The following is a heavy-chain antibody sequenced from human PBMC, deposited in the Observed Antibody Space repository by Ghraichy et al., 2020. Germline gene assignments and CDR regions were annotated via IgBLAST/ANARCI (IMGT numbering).Heavy chain of an antibody. Sequence: GGSLRLSCAASGFTVSSNYMSWVRQAPGKGLEWGSVIYSGGSTYYADSVKGRFTISRDNSKNTLYLQMNSLRAEDTAVYYGAVKVAARYHDAFDIWGQGTMVTVSS. CDR3: AVKVAARYHDAFDI. J-gene: IGHJ3*02. D-gene: IGHD6-6*01. CDR2: IYSGGST. CDR1: GFTVSSNY. V-gene: IGHV3-53*01.